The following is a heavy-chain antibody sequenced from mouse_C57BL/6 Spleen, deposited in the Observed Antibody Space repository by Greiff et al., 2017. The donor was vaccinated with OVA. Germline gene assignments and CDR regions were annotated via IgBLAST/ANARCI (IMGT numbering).Heavy chain of an antibody. D-gene: IGHD2-1*01. CDR1: GFTFSDYG. CDR2: ISNLAYSI. Sequence: EVQGVESGGGLVQPGGSLKLSCAASGFTFSDYGMAWVRQAPRTGPEWVAFISNLAYSIYYADTVTGRFTISRENAKNTLYLEMSSLRSEDTAMYYCARRGGNYDFDDWGQGTTLTVSS. J-gene: IGHJ2*01. CDR3: ARRGGNYDFDD. V-gene: IGHV5-15*01.